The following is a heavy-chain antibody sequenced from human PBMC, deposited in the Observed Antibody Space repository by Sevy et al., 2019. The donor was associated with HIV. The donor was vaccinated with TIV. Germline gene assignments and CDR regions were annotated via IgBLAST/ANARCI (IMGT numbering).Heavy chain of an antibody. Sequence: GGSLRLSCAISGFTVNDKYIIWVRQAPGKVLEWVSVIFSSGSTYYADSAKGRFTISRDNSKNTVYLQMNSLRAEDTAVYYCVSLFLSYRSGWSYFDYWGQGTLVTVSS. CDR2: IFSSGST. CDR1: GFTVNDKY. V-gene: IGHV3-66*02. D-gene: IGHD6-19*01. J-gene: IGHJ4*02. CDR3: VSLFLSYRSGWSYFDY.